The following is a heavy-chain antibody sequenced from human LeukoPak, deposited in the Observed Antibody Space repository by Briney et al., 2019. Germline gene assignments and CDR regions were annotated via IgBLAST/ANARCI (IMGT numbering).Heavy chain of an antibody. Sequence: SETLSLTCTVSGGSISSGGYYWSWIRQHPGKGLEWIGYIYYSGSTYYNPSLKSRVTISVDTSKNQFSLKLSSVTAADTAVYYCASPPRRVPDAFDIWGQGTMVTVSS. CDR2: IYYSGST. CDR3: ASPPRRVPDAFDI. D-gene: IGHD6-6*01. J-gene: IGHJ3*02. V-gene: IGHV4-31*03. CDR1: GGSISSGGYY.